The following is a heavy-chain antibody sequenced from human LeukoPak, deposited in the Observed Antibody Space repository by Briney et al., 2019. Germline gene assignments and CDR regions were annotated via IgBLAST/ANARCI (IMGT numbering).Heavy chain of an antibody. CDR3: ARESIYGDYGH. D-gene: IGHD4-17*01. CDR2: IYTSGST. V-gene: IGHV4-61*02. J-gene: IGHJ4*02. Sequence: SETLSLTCTVSGGSISSGSYYWSWIRQPAGKGLEWIGRIYTSGSTNHNPSLKSRVTMSVDTSKNQFSLKLSSVTAADTAVYYCARESIYGDYGHWGQGTLVTVSS. CDR1: GGSISSGSYY.